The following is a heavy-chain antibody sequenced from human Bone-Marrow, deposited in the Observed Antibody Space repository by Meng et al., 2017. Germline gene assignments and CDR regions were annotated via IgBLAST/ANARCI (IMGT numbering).Heavy chain of an antibody. CDR1: GYIFTNYY. CDR3: ARAGRGERWLVPPDY. J-gene: IGHJ4*02. V-gene: IGHV1-46*01. D-gene: IGHD6-19*01. CDR2: INPSGGTT. Sequence: ASVKVSCKASGYIFTNYYIHWVRQAPGQGLEWMGVINPSGGTTSYAQKFQGRVTMTRDTSTTTVYLELSSLRSEDTAVYYCARAGRGERWLVPPDYWGQGTLVNGAS.